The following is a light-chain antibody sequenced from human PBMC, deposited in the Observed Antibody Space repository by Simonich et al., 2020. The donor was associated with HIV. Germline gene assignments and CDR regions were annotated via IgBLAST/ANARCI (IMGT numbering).Light chain of an antibody. CDR2: DVS. Sequence: QSALTQPASVSGSPGQSITISCTGTSSDVGGYNYVSWYHQHPGKAPKLMIYDVSNRPSGVSNRFSGSKSGNPASLTISGLQAEDEADYYCSSYTSSSTWVFGGGTKLTVL. CDR1: SSDVGGYNY. J-gene: IGLJ3*02. CDR3: SSYTSSSTWV. V-gene: IGLV2-14*03.